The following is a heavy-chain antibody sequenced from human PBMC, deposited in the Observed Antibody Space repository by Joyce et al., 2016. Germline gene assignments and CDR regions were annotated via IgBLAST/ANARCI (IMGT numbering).Heavy chain of an antibody. Sequence: EVQLVETGGALVQPGGSRSLACEGSGFIFRDFRLHWVRQVPGKSPVWIAYINKDGSSTLYSESVKGRFSVSRDNTKNMLFLEMKSLRAEDTAVYYCSRADDDPFDYWGRGTLVTVAS. CDR1: GFIFRDFR. J-gene: IGHJ4*02. D-gene: IGHD3-3*01. V-gene: IGHV3-74*01. CDR3: SRADDDPFDY. CDR2: INKDGSST.